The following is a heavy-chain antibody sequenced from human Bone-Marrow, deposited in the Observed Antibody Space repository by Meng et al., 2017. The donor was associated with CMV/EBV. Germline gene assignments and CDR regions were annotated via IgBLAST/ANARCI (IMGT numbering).Heavy chain of an antibody. J-gene: IGHJ6*02. D-gene: IGHD4-23*01. CDR2: IKQDGSEK. V-gene: IGHV3-7*01. CDR1: GFTFSSYW. Sequence: GESLKISCAASGFTFSSYWMSWVRQAPGKGLEWVTNIKQDGSEKYYVDSVKGRFTISRDNAKNSLYLQMNSLRAEDTAVYYCAKVRGNSPYYYGMDVWGQGTTVTVSS. CDR3: AKVRGNSPYYYGMDV.